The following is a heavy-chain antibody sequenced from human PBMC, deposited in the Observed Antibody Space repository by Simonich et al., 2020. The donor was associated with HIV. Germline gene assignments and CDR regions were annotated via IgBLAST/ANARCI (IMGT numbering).Heavy chain of an antibody. D-gene: IGHD3-3*01. J-gene: IGHJ4*02. CDR2: INHSGTT. Sequence: QVQLQQWGAGLLKPSETLSLTCAVYGGSFSGYYWSWIRQPPGKGQEWIGEINHSGTTNYKSSLNSRATISVNKSKNQFSLKLSSVTAADTAIYYCARRDRELILYFDYWGQGNLVTVSS. CDR3: ARRDRELILYFDY. V-gene: IGHV4-34*01. CDR1: GGSFSGYY.